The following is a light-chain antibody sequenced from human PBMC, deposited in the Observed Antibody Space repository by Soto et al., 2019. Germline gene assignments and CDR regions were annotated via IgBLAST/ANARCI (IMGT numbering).Light chain of an antibody. V-gene: IGKV3-15*01. J-gene: IGKJ4*01. CDR1: QSISSK. Sequence: IVMTQSPATLSVSPGERATLSFRASQSISSKLAWYQQKPGQAPRLLIFGASTRVTGIPARFSGSGSGTEFTLTITSLQSEDFAVYYCQRYNNWPLTFGGGTKVDIK. CDR2: GAS. CDR3: QRYNNWPLT.